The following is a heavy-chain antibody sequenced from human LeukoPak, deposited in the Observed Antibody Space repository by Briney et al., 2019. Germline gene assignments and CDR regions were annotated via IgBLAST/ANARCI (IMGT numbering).Heavy chain of an antibody. D-gene: IGHD5-24*01. J-gene: IGHJ4*02. CDR1: GFTFDDYA. V-gene: IGHV3-43*02. CDR3: AKDIFALGATTRSVDY. CDR2: ISGNGGST. Sequence: GGSLRLSCAASGFTFDDYAMHWVRQAPGKGLEWVSLISGNGGSTYYADFVKGRFTISRDNSKNSLYLQMNSLRTEDTALYYCAKDIFALGATTRSVDYWGQGTLVTVSS.